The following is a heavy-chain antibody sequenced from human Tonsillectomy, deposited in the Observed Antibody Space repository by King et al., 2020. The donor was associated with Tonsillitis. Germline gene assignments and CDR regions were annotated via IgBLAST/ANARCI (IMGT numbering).Heavy chain of an antibody. CDR2: IYYSGST. D-gene: IGHD4-17*01. CDR1: CGSISSSSYY. V-gene: IGHV4-39*01. Sequence: LQLQESGPGLVKPSETLSLTCTFSCGSISSSSYYCGWIRQPPGKGLEWIGSIYYSGSTHYNPSLKSRFTISVATSKNQFSLKLSSVTAADTAMYYCSRPFVTYDYGGPRPTYFDYWGQGTLVTVSS. CDR3: SRPFVTYDYGGPRPTYFDY. J-gene: IGHJ4*02.